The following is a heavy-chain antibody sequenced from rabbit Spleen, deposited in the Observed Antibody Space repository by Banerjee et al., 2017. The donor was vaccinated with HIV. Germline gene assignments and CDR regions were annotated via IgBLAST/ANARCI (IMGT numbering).Heavy chain of an antibody. J-gene: IGHJ4*01. Sequence: QEQLEESGGDLVKPEGSLTLTCTASGFSFSSSYYMCWVRQAPGKGLECIACIYGGDSGSTYYASWAKGRFTISKTSSTTVTLQMTSLTAADTATYFCARGSATMTMVITGYYLHLWGQGTLVTVS. CDR3: ARGSATMTMVITGYYLHL. CDR2: IYGGDSGST. V-gene: IGHV1S45*01. D-gene: IGHD2-1*01. CDR1: GFSFSSSYY.